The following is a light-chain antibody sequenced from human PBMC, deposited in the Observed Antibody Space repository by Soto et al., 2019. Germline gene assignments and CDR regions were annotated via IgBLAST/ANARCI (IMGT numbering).Light chain of an antibody. CDR3: QQLWTYPLT. V-gene: IGKV1-9*01. J-gene: IGKJ4*01. Sequence: DTQLTQSPSFLSASVGDRVTIACRASQDVSRSVGWYQQKPGTAPKLLISAASTLNSGVPSRFSGSGSGTYFTLTISSLQPEDFATYYCQQLWTYPLTFGGGTKVDTK. CDR2: AAS. CDR1: QDVSRS.